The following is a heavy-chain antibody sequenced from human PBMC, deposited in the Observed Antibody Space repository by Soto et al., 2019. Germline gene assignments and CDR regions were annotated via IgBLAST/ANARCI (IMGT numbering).Heavy chain of an antibody. CDR1: GFTFRTAW. Sequence: EVQLVESGGGLVKPGGSLRLSCAASGFTFRTAWMNGVRQAPGKGLEGVGRIKRKTDGGTTDYAAPVKGRFTISRDDSKNTLYLQMNSLKTEDTAVYYCTTGGNDFWSGYYEEPYYYYGMDVWGQGTTVTVSS. CDR2: IKRKTDGGTT. V-gene: IGHV3-15*07. D-gene: IGHD3-3*01. CDR3: TTGGNDFWSGYYEEPYYYYGMDV. J-gene: IGHJ6*02.